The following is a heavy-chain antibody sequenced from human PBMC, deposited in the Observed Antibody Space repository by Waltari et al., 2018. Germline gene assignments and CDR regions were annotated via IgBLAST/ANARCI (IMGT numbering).Heavy chain of an antibody. CDR1: GFTFSSYS. Sequence: EVQLVESGGGLVQPGGSLRLSCAASGFTFSSYSMNWVRQAPGKGLEWVSYISISSSTIYYADSVKGRFTISRDNAKNSLYLQMNSLRAEDTAVYYCASTSGYSSSHGAFDIWGQGTMVTVSS. CDR2: ISISSSTI. J-gene: IGHJ3*02. D-gene: IGHD6-19*01. CDR3: ASTSGYSSSHGAFDI. V-gene: IGHV3-48*04.